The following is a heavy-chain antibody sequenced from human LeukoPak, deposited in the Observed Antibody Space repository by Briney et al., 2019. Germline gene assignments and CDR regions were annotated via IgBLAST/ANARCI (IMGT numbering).Heavy chain of an antibody. CDR3: VSWAGKYYLAPAYS. V-gene: IGHV3-7*01. D-gene: IGHD3-10*01. J-gene: IGHJ4*02. Sequence: PGGSLRLSCAASGFTFSNYRMSWIRQAPGKGLEWAAHISEDGSGKYYVDSVKGRFTISRDNAKNSLCLQMNSLRVEDTAVYYCVSWAGKYYLAPAYSWGQGTLVTVSS. CDR1: GFTFSNYR. CDR2: ISEDGSGK.